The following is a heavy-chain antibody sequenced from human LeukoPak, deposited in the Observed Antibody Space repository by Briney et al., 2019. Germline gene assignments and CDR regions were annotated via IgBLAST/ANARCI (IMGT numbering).Heavy chain of an antibody. CDR3: ARGLPYDIVVVPAANDY. CDR2: MNPNSGNT. J-gene: IGHJ4*02. Sequence: GASVKVSCKASGYTFTSYDINWVRQATGQGLEWMGWMNPNSGNTGYAQKFQGRVTVTRNTSISTAYMELSSLRSEDTAVYYCARGLPYDIVVVPAANDYWGQGTLVTVSS. CDR1: GYTFTSYD. V-gene: IGHV1-8*01. D-gene: IGHD2-2*01.